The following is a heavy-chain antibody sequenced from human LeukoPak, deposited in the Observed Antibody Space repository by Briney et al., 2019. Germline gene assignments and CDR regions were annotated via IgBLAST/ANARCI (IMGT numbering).Heavy chain of an antibody. D-gene: IGHD6-6*01. V-gene: IGHV1-2*02. Sequence: ASVKVSCKASGYTFTGYYMHWVRQAPGQGLEWMGWINPNSGGTNYVQKFQGRVTMTRDTSISTAYMELSRLRSDDTAVYYCARDLGIAARYFDYWGQGTLVTVSS. J-gene: IGHJ4*02. CDR2: INPNSGGT. CDR3: ARDLGIAARYFDY. CDR1: GYTFTGYY.